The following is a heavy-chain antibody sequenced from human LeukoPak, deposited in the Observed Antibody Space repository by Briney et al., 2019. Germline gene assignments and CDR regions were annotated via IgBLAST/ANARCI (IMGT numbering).Heavy chain of an antibody. CDR3: ARDGANYDFWSGAYYYYYMDV. D-gene: IGHD3-3*01. CDR1: GDSVSSNSAA. Sequence: SQTLSLTCAISGDSVSSNSAAWNWIRQSPSRGLVWLGRTYYRSKWYNDYAVSVKSRITINPDTSKNQFSLQLNSVTPEDTAVYYCARDGANYDFWSGAYYYYYMDVWGKGTTVTVSS. J-gene: IGHJ6*03. V-gene: IGHV6-1*01. CDR2: TYYRSKWYN.